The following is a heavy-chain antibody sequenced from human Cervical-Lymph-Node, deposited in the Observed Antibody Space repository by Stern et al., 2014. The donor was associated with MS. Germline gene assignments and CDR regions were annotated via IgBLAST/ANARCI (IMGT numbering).Heavy chain of an antibody. CDR1: GYSFTNYW. J-gene: IGHJ4*02. Sequence: EVQLEESGAEVKKPGASLKISCKGSGYSFTNYWIGWVRQMPGKGLEWMGIIYPGDSDTRYSPSFQGPVTISADRSITTAYLPVSILKASAAAIYYCARGNITMVREDYFDYWGQGTLVTVSS. CDR3: ARGNITMVREDYFDY. CDR2: IYPGDSDT. D-gene: IGHD3-10*02. V-gene: IGHV5-51*01.